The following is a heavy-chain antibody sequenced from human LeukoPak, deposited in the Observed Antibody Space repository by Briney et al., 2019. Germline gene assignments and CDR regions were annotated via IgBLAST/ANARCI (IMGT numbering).Heavy chain of an antibody. D-gene: IGHD5-18*01. V-gene: IGHV3-21*01. CDR3: ARDRSQRGYSYGLFDY. Sequence: GGSLRLSCAGSGFTFNGYSMNWVRQAPGKGLEWVSSISSSSSYIYYADSVKGRFTISRDNAKNSLYLQMNSLRAEDTAVYYCARDRSQRGYSYGLFDYWGQGTLVTVSS. CDR2: ISSSSSYI. CDR1: GFTFNGYS. J-gene: IGHJ4*02.